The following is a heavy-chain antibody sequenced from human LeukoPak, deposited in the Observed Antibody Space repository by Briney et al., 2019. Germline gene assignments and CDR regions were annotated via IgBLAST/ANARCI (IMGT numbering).Heavy chain of an antibody. Sequence: SETLSLTCAVYGGSFSGYYWSWIRQPPGKGLEWIGEINHSGSTNYNPSLKSRVTISVDTSKNQFSLKLSSVTAADTAVCYCARVPYDFWSGYYVDYWGQGTLVTVSS. V-gene: IGHV4-34*01. D-gene: IGHD3-3*01. CDR2: INHSGST. J-gene: IGHJ4*02. CDR1: GGSFSGYY. CDR3: ARVPYDFWSGYYVDY.